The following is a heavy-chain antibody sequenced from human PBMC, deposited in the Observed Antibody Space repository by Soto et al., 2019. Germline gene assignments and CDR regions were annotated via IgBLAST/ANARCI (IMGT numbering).Heavy chain of an antibody. CDR1: GYTFTSYD. CDR2: MNPNSGNT. J-gene: IGHJ4*02. Sequence: VSVEVSFKASGYTFTSYDINWVRQDTGQGLEWMGWMNPNSGNTGYAHKFQGRVTMTRNTSISTAYMGLRSLRSEDTAVYYCARGFASRAVAGPPDYWGQRPLVAVSS. V-gene: IGHV1-8*01. D-gene: IGHD6-19*01. CDR3: ARGFASRAVAGPPDY.